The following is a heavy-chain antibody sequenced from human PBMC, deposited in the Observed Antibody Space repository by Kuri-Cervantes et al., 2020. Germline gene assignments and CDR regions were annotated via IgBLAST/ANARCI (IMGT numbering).Heavy chain of an antibody. CDR1: GGTFSSYA. V-gene: IGHV1-69*13. J-gene: IGHJ6*04. Sequence: SVKVSCKASGGTFSSYAISWVRQAPGQGLEWMGGIVPIFGTANYAQKFQGGVTITADESTSTAYMELSSLRSEDTAVYYCARGWVDIVATPLDVWGKGTTVTVSS. CDR2: IVPIFGTA. CDR3: ARGWVDIVATPLDV. D-gene: IGHD5-12*01.